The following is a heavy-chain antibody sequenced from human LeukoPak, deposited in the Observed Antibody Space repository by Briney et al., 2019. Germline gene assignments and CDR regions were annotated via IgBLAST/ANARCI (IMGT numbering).Heavy chain of an antibody. D-gene: IGHD3-22*01. J-gene: IGHJ4*02. Sequence: GGSLRLSCAASGFTFDDYTMHWVRQAPGKGLEWVSLISWDGGSTYYADSVKGRFTISRDNSKNSLYLQMNSLRTEDTALYYRAKAANPPPDYYDSSGYEGALDYWGQGTLVTVSS. V-gene: IGHV3-43*01. CDR3: AKAANPPPDYYDSSGYEGALDY. CDR1: GFTFDDYT. CDR2: ISWDGGST.